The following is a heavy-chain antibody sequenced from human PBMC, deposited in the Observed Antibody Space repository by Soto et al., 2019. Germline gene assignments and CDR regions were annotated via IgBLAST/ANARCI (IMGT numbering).Heavy chain of an antibody. CDR1: GYTFTSYG. Sequence: QVQLVQSGAEVKKPGASVKVSCKASGYTFTSYGISWVRQAPGQGLEWMGWISAYNGNTNYAQKLQGRVTMTTDTSTSTAYMELRSLRSDDTAVYYCARDPTGCSGGSCYGSYFDYWGQGTLVTVSS. D-gene: IGHD2-15*01. V-gene: IGHV1-18*01. CDR3: ARDPTGCSGGSCYGSYFDY. CDR2: ISAYNGNT. J-gene: IGHJ4*02.